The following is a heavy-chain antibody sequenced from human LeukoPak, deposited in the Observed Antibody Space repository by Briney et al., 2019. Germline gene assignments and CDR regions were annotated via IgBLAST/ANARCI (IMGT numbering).Heavy chain of an antibody. CDR3: ARDAYCSGGSCDPLFDY. J-gene: IGHJ4*02. CDR1: GFTFSSYE. V-gene: IGHV3-48*03. D-gene: IGHD2-15*01. CDR2: ISSSGSTI. Sequence: PAGSLRLSCAASGFTFSSYEMNWLRQAPGKGLVWVSYISSSGSTIYYADSVKGRFTISRDNAKNSLYLQMNSLRAEDTAVYYCARDAYCSGGSCDPLFDYWGQGTLVTVSS.